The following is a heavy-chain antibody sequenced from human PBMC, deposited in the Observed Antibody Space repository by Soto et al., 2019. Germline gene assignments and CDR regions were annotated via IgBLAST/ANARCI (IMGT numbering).Heavy chain of an antibody. CDR1: AFTFIPSA. V-gene: IGHV3-23*01. CDR3: VIRNCLRPDWFAL. J-gene: IGHJ5*02. D-gene: IGHD1-20*01. Sequence: GGSLLLPFAASAFTFIPSAMSWVRLAPGKRLEWVSAISGSGGSTYYADSVKGRFTISRDNSKNTLYLQMNSLRAEDTAVYFCVIRNCLRPDWFALRGQGTLVRGS. CDR2: ISGSGGST.